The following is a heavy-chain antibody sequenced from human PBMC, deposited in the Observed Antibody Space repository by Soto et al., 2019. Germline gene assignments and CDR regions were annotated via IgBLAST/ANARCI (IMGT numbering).Heavy chain of an antibody. CDR1: GFTFSSYA. D-gene: IGHD2-2*01. CDR2: ISYDGSNK. V-gene: IGHV3-30-3*01. Sequence: GGSLRLSCAASGFTFSSYAMHWVRQAPGKGLEWVAVISYDGSNKYYADSVKCRFTISRDNSQNTLYLQMNSLRAEDTAVYYCARALLPIVVVPDADSFDHWGQGTLVTVSS. CDR3: ARALLPIVVVPDADSFDH. J-gene: IGHJ4*02.